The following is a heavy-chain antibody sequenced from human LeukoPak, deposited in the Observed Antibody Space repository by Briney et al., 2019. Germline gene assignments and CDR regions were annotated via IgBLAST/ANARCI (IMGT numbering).Heavy chain of an antibody. CDR3: ARDRGWFDP. CDR2: IYSSRST. J-gene: IGHJ5*02. Sequence: SETLSLTCTVSGGSISSCSYYWSWIPQPAGKGLEGIGRIYSSRSTNYNPSLKIRVPVYIATSKTQFPLNLSSVTAADTAVYYCARDRGWFDPWGQGTLVTVSS. D-gene: IGHD3-10*01. CDR1: GGSISSCSYY. V-gene: IGHV4-61*02.